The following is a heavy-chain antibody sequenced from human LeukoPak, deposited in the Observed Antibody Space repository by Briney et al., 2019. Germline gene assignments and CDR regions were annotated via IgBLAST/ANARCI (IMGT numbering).Heavy chain of an antibody. V-gene: IGHV4-39*01. CDR1: GGSISSSSYY. CDR2: IYYSGST. D-gene: IGHD3-3*01. CDR3: ARLNDEFGVLIPSFDS. Sequence: PSETLSLTCTVSGGSISSSSYYWGWLRQSPGKGQEWIGNIYYSGSTSYNPSLKSRVTISIDTSKNQFSLKLSSVTAADTAVYYCARLNDEFGVLIPSFDSWGQGTLVTVSS. J-gene: IGHJ4*02.